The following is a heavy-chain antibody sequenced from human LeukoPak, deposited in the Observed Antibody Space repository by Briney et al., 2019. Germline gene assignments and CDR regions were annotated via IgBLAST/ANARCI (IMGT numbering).Heavy chain of an antibody. CDR3: ARAEGLRDSSGYYYEYRGFEI. CDR1: GGSFSGYC. J-gene: IGHJ3*02. Sequence: SETLSLTCAVYGGSFSGYCWSWIRQPPGKGLEWIGEINHSGSTYYNPSLKSRVTISVDTSKNQFSLKLTSVTAADTAVYYCARAEGLRDSSGYYYEYRGFEIWGQGTMVTVSS. D-gene: IGHD3-22*01. CDR2: INHSGST. V-gene: IGHV4-34*01.